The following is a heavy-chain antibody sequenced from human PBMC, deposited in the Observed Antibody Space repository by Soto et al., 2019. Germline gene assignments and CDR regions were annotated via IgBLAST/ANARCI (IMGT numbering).Heavy chain of an antibody. V-gene: IGHV1-69*13. CDR1: GGTFSSYA. D-gene: IGHD3-3*01. CDR2: IIPIFGTA. CDR3: ARDINIYTNWSGYWPGMDV. Sequence: SVKVSCKASGGTFSSYAISWVRQAPGQGLEWMGGIIPIFGTANYAQKFQGRVTITADESTSTAYMELSSLRSEDTAVYYCARDINIYTNWSGYWPGMDVWGQGTTVTLSS. J-gene: IGHJ6*02.